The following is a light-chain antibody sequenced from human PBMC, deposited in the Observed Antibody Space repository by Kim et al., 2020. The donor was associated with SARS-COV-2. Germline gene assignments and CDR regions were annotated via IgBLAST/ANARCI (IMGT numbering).Light chain of an antibody. V-gene: IGLV6-57*02. J-gene: IGLJ2*01. CDR1: SGRIASNF. CDR3: QSGRL. CDR2: EDN. Sequence: SESPGRTVTISCTSSSGRIASNFVQWYQQRPGSAPTSVIYEDNQRPSWVPDRFSGSIDDSSNSASLTISGLKTEDEADYYCQSGRLFGGGTQLTVL.